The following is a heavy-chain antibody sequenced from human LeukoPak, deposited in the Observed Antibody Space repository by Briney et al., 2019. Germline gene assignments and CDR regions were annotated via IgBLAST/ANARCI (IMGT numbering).Heavy chain of an antibody. CDR1: GLSLSSYG. J-gene: IGHJ4*02. CDR2: SSGSGGST. Sequence: GESLGLSCIGSGLSLSSYGMSWVRQAPGKGLEWVSSSSGSGGSTYYADSVEGRFTISRDSSENTLYLKMSSLRVEDTAVYFCAKQTAVEGGYYHYWGQGTLVTVSS. V-gene: IGHV3-23*01. CDR3: AKQTAVEGGYYHY. D-gene: IGHD5-18*01.